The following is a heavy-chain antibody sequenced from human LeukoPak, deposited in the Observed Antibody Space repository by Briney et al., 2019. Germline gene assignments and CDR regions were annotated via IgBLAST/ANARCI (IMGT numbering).Heavy chain of an antibody. V-gene: IGHV4-39*01. CDR3: ARRGSGITMVRGKLNWFDP. CDR1: GGSISSSSYY. CDR2: NYYSGST. Sequence: PSETLSLTCTVSGGSISSSSYYWGWIRQPPGKGLEWIGSNYYSGSTYYNPSLKSRVTISVDTSKNQFSLKLSSVTAADTAVYYCARRGSGITMVRGKLNWFDPWGQGTLVTVSS. J-gene: IGHJ5*02. D-gene: IGHD3-10*01.